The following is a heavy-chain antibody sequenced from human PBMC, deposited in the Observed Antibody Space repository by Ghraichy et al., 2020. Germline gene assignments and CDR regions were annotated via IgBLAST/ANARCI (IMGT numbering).Heavy chain of an antibody. CDR1: GFTFDDYT. CDR3: AKAEELPYSFDF. Sequence: SLRLSCVASGFTFDDYTMHWVRQAPGKGLEWISGVNWNSQTINYADSVKGRFTISRDNAKKSLFLQMDSLRPEDTALYYCAKAEELPYSFDFWGRGTVVTVSS. V-gene: IGHV3-9*01. J-gene: IGHJ3*01. CDR2: VNWNSQTI. D-gene: IGHD3-16*01.